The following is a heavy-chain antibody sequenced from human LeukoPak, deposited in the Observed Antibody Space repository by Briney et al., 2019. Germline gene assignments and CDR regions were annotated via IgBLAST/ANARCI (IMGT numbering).Heavy chain of an antibody. J-gene: IGHJ4*02. CDR1: GYTFTGYY. V-gene: IGHV1-2*02. Sequence: ASVKVSCKASGYTFTGYYMHWVRQAPGQGLEWMGWINPNSGGTNYAQKFQGRVTMTRDTSISTAYMELSRLRSDDTAVYYCARDRSLRGYDSVGYFDYWGQGTLVTVSS. D-gene: IGHD5-12*01. CDR3: ARDRSLRGYDSVGYFDY. CDR2: INPNSGGT.